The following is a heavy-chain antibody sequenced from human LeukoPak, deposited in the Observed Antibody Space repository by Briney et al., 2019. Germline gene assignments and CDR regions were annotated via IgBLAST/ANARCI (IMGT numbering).Heavy chain of an antibody. CDR1: GCTFSSYE. Sequence: GRSLRLSCAASGCTFSSYEMDWVRQAPGKGLEWVSYISSSGSTRYYADSVKGRFTISRDNAKNSPYLQMSSLRADDTAVYYCARGSYSSSSFDYWGQGTLVTVSS. CDR2: ISSSGSTR. D-gene: IGHD6-6*01. CDR3: ARGSYSSSSFDY. V-gene: IGHV3-48*03. J-gene: IGHJ4*02.